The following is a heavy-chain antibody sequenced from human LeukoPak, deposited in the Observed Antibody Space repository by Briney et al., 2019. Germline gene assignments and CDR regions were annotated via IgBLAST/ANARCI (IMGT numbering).Heavy chain of an antibody. J-gene: IGHJ3*02. CDR2: ISTTSIHI. Sequence: GGSLRLSCTASGFTFSSYTMNWVRQAPGKGLEWVSSISTTSIHIYHADSVTGRFTISKDNAKTSLYLQMNSLRAEDTAVYYCARVQYNACDIWGQGTMVTVSS. D-gene: IGHD1-1*01. CDR3: ARVQYNACDI. V-gene: IGHV3-21*01. CDR1: GFTFSSYT.